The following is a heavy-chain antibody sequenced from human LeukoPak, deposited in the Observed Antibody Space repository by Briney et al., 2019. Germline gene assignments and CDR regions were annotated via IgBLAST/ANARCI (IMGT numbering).Heavy chain of an antibody. Sequence: GGSLRLSCAASGFTFSSYGMSWVRQAPGKGLEWVSAISGSGGSTYYADSVKGRFTISRDNSKNTLYLQMNSLRAEDTAVYYCAKGVLWFGELLYYFDYWGQGTLVTVSS. V-gene: IGHV3-23*01. D-gene: IGHD3-10*01. CDR3: AKGVLWFGELLYYFDY. J-gene: IGHJ4*02. CDR2: ISGSGGST. CDR1: GFTFSSYG.